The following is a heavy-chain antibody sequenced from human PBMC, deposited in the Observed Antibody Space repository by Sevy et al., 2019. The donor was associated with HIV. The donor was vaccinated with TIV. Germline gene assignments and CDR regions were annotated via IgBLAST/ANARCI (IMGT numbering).Heavy chain of an antibody. V-gene: IGHV3-53*01. CDR2: IHSGGST. D-gene: IGHD6-19*01. J-gene: IGHJ4*02. CDR1: GFTVSSNY. CDR3: ARDIRVSGWFFFDY. Sequence: GGSLRLSCAASGFTVSSNYMSWVRQAPGKGLEWVSVIHSGGSTYYADSVKGRFTISRDNSKNTLYLQMNSLRAEDTAVYYCARDIRVSGWFFFDYWGQGTLVTVSS.